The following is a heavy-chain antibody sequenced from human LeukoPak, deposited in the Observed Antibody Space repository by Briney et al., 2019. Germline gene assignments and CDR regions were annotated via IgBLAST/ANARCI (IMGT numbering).Heavy chain of an antibody. V-gene: IGHV4-59*01. CDR3: ARASGYSYGSGRGNWFDP. CDR2: IYYSGST. Sequence: SETLSLTCTVSGGSISSYYWSWIRQPPGKGLEWIGYIYYSGSTNYNPSLKSRVTISVDTSKNQFSLKLSSVTAADTAVYYCARASGYSYGSGRGNWFDPWGQGTLVTVSA. D-gene: IGHD5-18*01. J-gene: IGHJ5*02. CDR1: GGSISSYY.